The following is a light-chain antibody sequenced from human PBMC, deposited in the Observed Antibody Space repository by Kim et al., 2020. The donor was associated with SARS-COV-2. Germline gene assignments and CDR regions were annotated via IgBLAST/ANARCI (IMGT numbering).Light chain of an antibody. J-gene: IGLJ3*02. CDR3: CSYAGTYTLV. CDR2: DVR. V-gene: IGLV2-11*01. Sequence: GQSVTISCTGTSSDIGGYNSVSWFQQHPGKAPKLMIYDVRQRPSGVPDRFSGSKSDNTASLTISGLQAEDEADYYCCSYAGTYTLVFGGGTKVTVL. CDR1: SSDIGGYNS.